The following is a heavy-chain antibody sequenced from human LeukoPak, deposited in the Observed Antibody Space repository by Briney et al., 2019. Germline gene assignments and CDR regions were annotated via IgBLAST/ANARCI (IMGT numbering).Heavy chain of an antibody. CDR1: GFPFNAYW. V-gene: IGHV3-48*02. Sequence: GGSLRLSCAASGFPFNAYWMTWVRQAPGKGLEWVSYIGGTHSNIYYADSVKGRFTISRDDAKNSLYLQTNSLRDEDTAVYYCARDRDYAFDSWGQGTLVTVSS. CDR2: IGGTHSNI. J-gene: IGHJ4*02. D-gene: IGHD4-17*01. CDR3: ARDRDYAFDS.